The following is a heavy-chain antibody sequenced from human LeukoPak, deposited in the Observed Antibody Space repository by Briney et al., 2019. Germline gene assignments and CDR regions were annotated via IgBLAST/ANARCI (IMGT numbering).Heavy chain of an antibody. V-gene: IGHV4-59*04. Sequence: SETLSLTCTVSGGSISSYYWSWIRQPPGKGLEWIGNFFYSGSTYYNPSLKSRVTISVDTSKNQFSLQLSSVTAADTAVYYCARRGVGSSSIDYWGQGTLVTVSS. CDR3: ARRGVGSSSIDY. D-gene: IGHD6-6*01. CDR2: FFYSGST. CDR1: GGSISSYY. J-gene: IGHJ4*01.